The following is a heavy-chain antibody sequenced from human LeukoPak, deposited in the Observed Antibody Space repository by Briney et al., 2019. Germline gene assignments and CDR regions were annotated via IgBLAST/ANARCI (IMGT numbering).Heavy chain of an antibody. Sequence: PGGSLRLSCAASGFTFSSYGMHWVRQAPGKGLEWVAVISYDGSNKYYADSVKGRFTISRDNSKNTLYLQMNSLRGEDTAVYYCAKRADYYDSSGYPRGPFDYWGQGTLVTVSS. CDR2: ISYDGSNK. D-gene: IGHD3-22*01. CDR1: GFTFSSYG. CDR3: AKRADYYDSSGYPRGPFDY. J-gene: IGHJ4*02. V-gene: IGHV3-30*18.